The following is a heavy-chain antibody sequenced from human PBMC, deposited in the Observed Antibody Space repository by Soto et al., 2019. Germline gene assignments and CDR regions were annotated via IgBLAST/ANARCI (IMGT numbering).Heavy chain of an antibody. V-gene: IGHV3-23*01. J-gene: IGHJ4*02. Sequence: GGSLRLSCAASGFTFSIYAMTWVRQAPGKGLEWVSAIGDSGDGTHYADSVKGRFTISRDNSQNTLYLQMNSLRVEDTAVYYCAKADYSSDWYIDYWGQGTLVTVSS. CDR2: IGDSGDGT. CDR1: GFTFSIYA. CDR3: AKADYSSDWYIDY. D-gene: IGHD6-25*01.